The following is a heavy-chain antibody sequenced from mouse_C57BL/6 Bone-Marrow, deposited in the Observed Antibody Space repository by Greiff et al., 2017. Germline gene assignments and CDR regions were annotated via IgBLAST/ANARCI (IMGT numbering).Heavy chain of an antibody. Sequence: EVQLVESGGGLVQPGGSLKLSCAASGFTFSDYGMAWVRQAPRKGPEWVAFISNLAYSIYYADTVTGRFTISRENAKNTLYLEMSSLRSEDTAMYYCARLGITTVVHYYAMDYWGQGTSVTVSS. CDR1: GFTFSDYG. D-gene: IGHD1-1*01. V-gene: IGHV5-15*01. CDR2: ISNLAYSI. CDR3: ARLGITTVVHYYAMDY. J-gene: IGHJ4*01.